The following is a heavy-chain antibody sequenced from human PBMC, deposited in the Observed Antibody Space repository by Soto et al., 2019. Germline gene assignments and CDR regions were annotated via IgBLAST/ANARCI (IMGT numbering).Heavy chain of an antibody. CDR1: GYTFTSYG. CDR3: ARGRYGDY. J-gene: IGHJ4*02. CDR2: ISAHNGNT. Sequence: QVHLVQSGAEVKKPGASVKVSCKGSGYTFTSYGITWVRQAPGQGLEWMGWISAHNGNTDYAQKLQGRVTVTRGTATSTAYMDLRTLRSDDPAVYACARGRYGDYWGQGALVTVSS. D-gene: IGHD1-1*01. V-gene: IGHV1-18*01.